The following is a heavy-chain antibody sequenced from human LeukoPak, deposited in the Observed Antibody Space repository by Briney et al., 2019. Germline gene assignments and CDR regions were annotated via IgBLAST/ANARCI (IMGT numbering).Heavy chain of an antibody. CDR3: ARDLLTLAASRGYFDY. J-gene: IGHJ4*02. Sequence: GASVKVSCKASGYTFTGYYMHWVRQAPGQGLEWMGGIIPIFGTANYAQKFQGRVTITADKSTSTAYMELSSLRSEDTAVYYCARDLLTLAASRGYFDYWGQGTLVTVSS. D-gene: IGHD2-2*01. V-gene: IGHV1-69*06. CDR2: IIPIFGTA. CDR1: GYTFTGYY.